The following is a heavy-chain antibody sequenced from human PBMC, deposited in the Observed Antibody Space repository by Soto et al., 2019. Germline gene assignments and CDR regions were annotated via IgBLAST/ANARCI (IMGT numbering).Heavy chain of an antibody. CDR2: INPNNGDT. D-gene: IGHD3-22*01. J-gene: IGHJ4*02. Sequence: ASVKVSCKTSGYTFTGYYMHWVRQAPGQGLEWMGWINPNNGDTNYAQNFQGRVTMTRDTSISTASMELSRLRSDDTAVYSCARPKIPYASSGPFDYWGQGTLVTVSS. CDR3: ARPKIPYASSGPFDY. CDR1: GYTFTGYY. V-gene: IGHV1-2*02.